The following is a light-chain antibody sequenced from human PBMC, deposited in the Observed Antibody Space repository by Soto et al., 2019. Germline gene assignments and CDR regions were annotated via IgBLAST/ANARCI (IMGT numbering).Light chain of an antibody. Sequence: DIQMTQSPSTLSASVGDRVTITCRASQSISNWLAWYQQKPGKAPKLLIYYASSLASGVPARFSGSGSGTEYTLTISSLQPVDFATYYCQQYETFSGTFGPGTKVDIK. CDR2: YAS. V-gene: IGKV1-5*01. CDR1: QSISNW. CDR3: QQYETFSGT. J-gene: IGKJ1*01.